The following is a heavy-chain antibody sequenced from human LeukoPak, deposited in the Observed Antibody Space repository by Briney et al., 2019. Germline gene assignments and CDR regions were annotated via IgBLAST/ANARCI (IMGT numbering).Heavy chain of an antibody. CDR1: GDSISTYY. J-gene: IGHJ6*03. CDR3: ARTTEAHSWRTRYYDYYMDV. Sequence: PSETLCLTCTVSGDSISTYYWSWIRQPPGKGLEWIGYIYYSGSTNYNPSLKSRVTISVDTSRNQFSLKLSSVTAADTAVYYCARTTEAHSWRTRYYDYYMDVWGKGTTVTVSS. CDR2: IYYSGST. D-gene: IGHD6-13*01. V-gene: IGHV4-59*01.